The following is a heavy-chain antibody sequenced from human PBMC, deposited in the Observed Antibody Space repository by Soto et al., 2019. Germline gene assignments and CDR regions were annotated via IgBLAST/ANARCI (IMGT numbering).Heavy chain of an antibody. D-gene: IGHD3-3*01. V-gene: IGHV4-34*01. Sequence: LSLTCAVYGGSFSGYYWSWIRQPPGKGLEWIGEINHSGSTNYNPSLKSRVTISVDTSKNQFSLKLSSVTAADTAVYYCARNGAYYDFWPGYYLGGRMDVWCQGPTVTLSS. CDR2: INHSGST. CDR3: ARNGAYYDFWPGYYLGGRMDV. CDR1: GGSFSGYY. J-gene: IGHJ6*02.